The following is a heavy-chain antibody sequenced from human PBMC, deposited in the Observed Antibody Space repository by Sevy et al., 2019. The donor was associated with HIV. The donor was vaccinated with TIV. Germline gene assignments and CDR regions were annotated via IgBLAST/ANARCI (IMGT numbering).Heavy chain of an antibody. Sequence: GGSLRLSCTASGFTFSNYDMHWVRQAPGKGLDWVGVISHDGNYKSCADSVKDRFSISRDNFKNTLHLQMNSLRVEDTAVYFCARLFSCGGDCYYLDYWGQGALVTVSS. CDR3: ARLFSCGGDCYYLDY. CDR1: GFTFSNYD. V-gene: IGHV3-30-3*01. J-gene: IGHJ4*02. CDR2: ISHDGNYK. D-gene: IGHD2-21*02.